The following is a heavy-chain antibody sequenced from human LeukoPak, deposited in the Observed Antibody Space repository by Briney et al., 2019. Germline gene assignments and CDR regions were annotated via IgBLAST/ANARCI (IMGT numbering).Heavy chain of an antibody. J-gene: IGHJ3*02. Sequence: SETLSLTCTVSGGSISSYYWSWIRQPPGKGLEWIGYIYYSGGTNYNPSLKSRVTISVDTSKNQFSLKLSSVTAADTAVYYCARDREGGYSYGFRLGDTFDIWGQGTMVTVSS. V-gene: IGHV4-59*01. CDR1: GGSISSYY. CDR2: IYYSGGT. CDR3: ARDREGGYSYGFRLGDTFDI. D-gene: IGHD5-18*01.